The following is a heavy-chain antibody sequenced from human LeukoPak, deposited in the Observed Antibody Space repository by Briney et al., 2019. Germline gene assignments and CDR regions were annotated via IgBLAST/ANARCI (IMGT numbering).Heavy chain of an antibody. Sequence: PSETLSLTCAVYGGSFSGYYWSWIRQPPGKGLEWIGEINHSGSTNYNPSLKSRVTISVDTSKNQFSLKLSSVTAADTAVYYCARGGVPAASSIWGQGTMVTVSS. D-gene: IGHD2-2*01. CDR3: ARGGVPAASSI. CDR2: INHSGST. J-gene: IGHJ3*02. V-gene: IGHV4-34*01. CDR1: GGSFSGYY.